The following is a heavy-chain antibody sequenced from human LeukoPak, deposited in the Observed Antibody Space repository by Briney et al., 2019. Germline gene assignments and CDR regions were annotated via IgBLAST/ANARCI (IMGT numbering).Heavy chain of an antibody. J-gene: IGHJ6*02. Sequence: PGGSLRLSCAASGVPLTSYWMHWVRQAPGKGLVWVSRISRDGTDTTYAASVKGRFTISRDNAKNTLYLQMNSLRAEDTAVYYCARDVNHAMDVWGQGTTVIVSS. CDR1: GVPLTSYW. CDR3: ARDVNHAMDV. V-gene: IGHV3-74*01. CDR2: ISRDGTDT.